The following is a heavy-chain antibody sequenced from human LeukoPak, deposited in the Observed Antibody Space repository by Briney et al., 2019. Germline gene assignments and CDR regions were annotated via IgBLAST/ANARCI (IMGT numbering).Heavy chain of an antibody. D-gene: IGHD2-8*01. V-gene: IGHV3-74*01. CDR1: GFTFNSYW. J-gene: IGHJ3*02. CDR2: INSDGSGT. Sequence: GGSLRVSCAASGFTFNSYWMHWVRQAPGKGLVWVSRINSDGSGTSEADFVKGRFTISRDNSKNTLYLQMNSLRAEDTAMYYCARDRLTNDAFDIWGQGTIVSVSS. CDR3: ARDRLTNDAFDI.